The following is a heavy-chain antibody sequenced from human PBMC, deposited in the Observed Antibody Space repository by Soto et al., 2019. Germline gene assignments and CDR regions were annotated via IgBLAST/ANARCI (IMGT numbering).Heavy chain of an antibody. CDR3: ASPSPSGGAMYYFDY. Sequence: GGSLRLSCTASGFTFSSYAMSWVRQAPGKGLEWVSAISGSGGSTYYADSVKGRFTISRDNSKNTLYLQMNSLRAEDTAVYYCASPSPSGGAMYYFDYWGQGTLVTVSS. CDR2: ISGSGGST. D-gene: IGHD2-21*01. CDR1: GFTFSSYA. V-gene: IGHV3-23*01. J-gene: IGHJ4*02.